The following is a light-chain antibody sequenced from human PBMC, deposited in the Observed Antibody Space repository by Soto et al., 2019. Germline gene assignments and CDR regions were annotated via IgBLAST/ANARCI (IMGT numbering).Light chain of an antibody. CDR2: WAS. CDR1: RSVLYKSNNKNH. Sequence: DIVMTQSPDSLAVSLGERATMNCKCSRSVLYKSNNKNHLAWYQQKPGQPPQLIIYWASTRESGVPERFSGSGSWTDFTLTISSLEAEDVAFYWCQQYFDVPFTFGGGTKVAI. V-gene: IGKV4-1*01. CDR3: QQYFDVPFT. J-gene: IGKJ4*01.